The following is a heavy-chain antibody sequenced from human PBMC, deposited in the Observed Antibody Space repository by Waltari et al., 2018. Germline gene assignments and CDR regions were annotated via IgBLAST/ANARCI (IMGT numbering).Heavy chain of an antibody. Sequence: EVQLVESGGGLVQPGGSLRLSCSASGFTFSSYAMHWVRQAPRKGIEYGSLISCNWDSTSYADSGKGRFTISRDNSKNTLFLQMSSLRAEDTAVYYCVKRGSSGYYYDYWGQGTLVTVSS. D-gene: IGHD3-22*01. J-gene: IGHJ4*02. CDR2: ISCNWDST. V-gene: IGHV3-64D*08. CDR1: GFTFSSYA. CDR3: VKRGSSGYYYDY.